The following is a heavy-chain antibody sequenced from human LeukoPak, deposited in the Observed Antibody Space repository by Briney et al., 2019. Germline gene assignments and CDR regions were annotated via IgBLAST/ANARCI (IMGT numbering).Heavy chain of an antibody. CDR2: IHYSGST. Sequence: SETLSLTCTVSGGSISSSPYYWGWIRQPPGKGLEWIGYIHYSGSTHYNPSLKSRVTISVDTSKNQVSLKLRSVTAADTAVYYCARTTEGYAGGPGYSYYYYMDVWGKGTTVTISS. J-gene: IGHJ6*03. CDR1: GGSISSSPYY. D-gene: IGHD5-12*01. V-gene: IGHV4-61*05. CDR3: ARTTEGYAGGPGYSYYYYMDV.